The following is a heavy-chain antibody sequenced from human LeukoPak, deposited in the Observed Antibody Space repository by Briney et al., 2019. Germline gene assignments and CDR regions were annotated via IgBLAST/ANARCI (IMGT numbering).Heavy chain of an antibody. CDR1: GFTFSSYA. D-gene: IGHD2-2*01. J-gene: IGHJ6*02. Sequence: GGSLRLSCAASGFTFSSYAMSWVRQAPGKGLEWVSAISGSGGSTYYADSVKGRFTISRDNSKNTLYLQMNSLRAEDTAVYYCASQYCSSTSCYAYYYYYGMDVWGQGTTVTVSS. V-gene: IGHV3-23*01. CDR2: ISGSGGST. CDR3: ASQYCSSTSCYAYYYYYGMDV.